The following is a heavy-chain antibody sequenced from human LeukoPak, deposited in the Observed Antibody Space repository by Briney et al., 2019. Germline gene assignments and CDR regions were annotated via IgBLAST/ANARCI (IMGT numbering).Heavy chain of an antibody. CDR3: AELGITMIGGV. V-gene: IGHV3-48*04. CDR2: ISSSSSTI. J-gene: IGHJ6*04. CDR1: GFTFSSFG. D-gene: IGHD3-10*02. Sequence: GGSLRLSCAASGFTFSSFGMNWVRQAPGKGLEWVSYISSSSSTIYYADSVKGRFTISRDNAKNSLYLQMNSLRAEDTAVCYCAELGITMIGGVWGKGTTVTISS.